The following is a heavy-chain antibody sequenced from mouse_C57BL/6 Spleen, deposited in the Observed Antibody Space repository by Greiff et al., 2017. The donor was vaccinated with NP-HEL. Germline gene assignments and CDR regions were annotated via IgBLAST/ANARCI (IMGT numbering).Heavy chain of an antibody. CDR1: GYAFSSYW. J-gene: IGHJ2*01. D-gene: IGHD1-1*01. CDR3: ANNYGSSGAFDY. V-gene: IGHV1-80*01. CDR2: IYPGDGDT. Sequence: QVQLKQSGAELVKPGASVKISCKASGYAFSSYWMNWVKQRPGKGLEWIGQIYPGDGDTNYNGKFKGKATLTADKSSSTAYMQLSSLTSEDSAVYFCANNYGSSGAFDYWGQGTTLTVSS.